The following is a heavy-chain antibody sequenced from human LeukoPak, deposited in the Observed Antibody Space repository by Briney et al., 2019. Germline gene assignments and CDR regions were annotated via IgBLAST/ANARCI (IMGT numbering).Heavy chain of an antibody. Sequence: SLRLCCAASRFTFSDYYMFWIRQARGKGLELISYISNSGNYANYPDSVKGRFTISRDNAKNSLSLQMNSLRHDDTAVYYCARADRTSWFDYWGQGVLVTVSS. V-gene: IGHV3-11*05. J-gene: IGHJ4*02. CDR3: ARADRTSWFDY. CDR1: RFTFSDYY. D-gene: IGHD2-2*01. CDR2: ISNSGNYA.